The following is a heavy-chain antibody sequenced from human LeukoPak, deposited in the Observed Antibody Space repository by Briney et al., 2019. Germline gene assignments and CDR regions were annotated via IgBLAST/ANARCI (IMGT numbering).Heavy chain of an antibody. CDR2: ISSSSSYI. D-gene: IGHD3-3*01. CDR1: GFTFSSYS. V-gene: IGHV3-21*01. Sequence: GGSLRLSCAASGFTFSSYSMNWVRQAPGKGLEWVSSISSSSSYIYYADSVKGRFTISRDNAKNSLYLQMNSLRAEDTAVYYCARVPVGYDFWSGYYRPAGYFDYWGQGTLVTVSS. J-gene: IGHJ4*02. CDR3: ARVPVGYDFWSGYYRPAGYFDY.